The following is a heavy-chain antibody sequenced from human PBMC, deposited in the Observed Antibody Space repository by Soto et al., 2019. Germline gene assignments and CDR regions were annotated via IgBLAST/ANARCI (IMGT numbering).Heavy chain of an antibody. D-gene: IGHD1-1*01. CDR2: RYSTGTT. CDR1: GYSINSGYI. J-gene: IGHJ5*02. CDR3: VARAAVVNSPWFDP. Sequence: SETLSLTCTVSGYSINSGYIWGWVRRPPGQGLEWIGSRYSTGTTYYNPSLRRRVKMSVDTSKNQLSLVLRSVTATDTAVYYCVARAAVVNSPWFDPWGQGTQVTVSS. V-gene: IGHV4-38-2*02.